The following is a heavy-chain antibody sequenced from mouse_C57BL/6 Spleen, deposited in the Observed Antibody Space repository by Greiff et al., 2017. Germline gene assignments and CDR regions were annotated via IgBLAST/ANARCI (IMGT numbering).Heavy chain of an antibody. CDR1: GYTFTSYW. CDR2: IYPGSGST. J-gene: IGHJ4*01. Sequence: AQLQQPGAELVKPGASVKMSCKASGYTFTSYWITWVKQRPGQGLEWIGDIYPGSGSTNYNEKFKSKATLTVDTSSSTAYMQLSSLTSEDSAVYYCALYDYDGDYAMDYWGQGTSVTVSS. D-gene: IGHD2-4*01. CDR3: ALYDYDGDYAMDY. V-gene: IGHV1-55*01.